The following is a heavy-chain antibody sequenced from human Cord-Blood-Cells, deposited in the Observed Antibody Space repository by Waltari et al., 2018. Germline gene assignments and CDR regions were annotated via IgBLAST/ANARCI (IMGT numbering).Heavy chain of an antibody. CDR3: ARDTPLYYDSSGYDY. D-gene: IGHD3-22*01. CDR1: GGTFSSYA. V-gene: IGHV1-69*01. Sequence: QLQLVQSGAEVKKPGSSVKVSCKASGGTFSSYAISWVRQPPGQGLEWMGGIIPIFGTANYAQKFQGRVTITADESTSTAYMELSSLRSEDTAVYYCARDTPLYYDSSGYDYWGQGTLVTVSS. CDR2: IIPIFGTA. J-gene: IGHJ4*02.